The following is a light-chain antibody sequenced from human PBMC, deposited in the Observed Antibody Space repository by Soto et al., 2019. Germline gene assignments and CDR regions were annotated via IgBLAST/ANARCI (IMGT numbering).Light chain of an antibody. J-gene: IGLJ3*02. V-gene: IGLV2-23*01. Sequence: QSVLTQPASVSGSPGQSITISCTGTSSDVGTYNLVSWYQQHPGKAPKLMIYEGSKRPSGVSNRSSGSKSGNTGSLTISGLQAEDEADYYCCSYAGSTPWVFGGGTKLTVL. CDR2: EGS. CDR3: CSYAGSTPWV. CDR1: SSDVGTYNL.